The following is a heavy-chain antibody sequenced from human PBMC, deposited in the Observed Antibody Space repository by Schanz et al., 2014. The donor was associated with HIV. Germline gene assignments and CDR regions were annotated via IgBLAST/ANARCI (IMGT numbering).Heavy chain of an antibody. D-gene: IGHD2-15*01. V-gene: IGHV1-2*02. J-gene: IGHJ4*02. CDR2: INTRTGDT. CDR1: GYTFSDYY. Sequence: QVQLVQSGAEVKMPGASVKVSCKSSGYTFSDYYMHWLRQAPGQGLEWMGWINTRTGDTIYAERLQGRVTLTRDTSINTAYMELSRLRSDDTAVYYCARGRSGYCSGGSCPYGRYYFDYWGQGTLVTVSS. CDR3: ARGRSGYCSGGSCPYGRYYFDY.